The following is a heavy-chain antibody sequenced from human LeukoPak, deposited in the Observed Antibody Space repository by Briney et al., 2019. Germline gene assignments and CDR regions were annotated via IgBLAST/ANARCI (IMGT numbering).Heavy chain of an antibody. Sequence: SVRVSCKASGGTFSSYAISWVRQAPGQGLEWMGGIIPIFGTANYAQKFQGRVTITADESTSTAYMELSSLRSEDTAVYYCAKKVVAATGLPYYGMDVWGQGTTVTVSS. CDR1: GGTFSSYA. J-gene: IGHJ6*02. CDR3: AKKVVAATGLPYYGMDV. V-gene: IGHV1-69*01. D-gene: IGHD2-15*01. CDR2: IIPIFGTA.